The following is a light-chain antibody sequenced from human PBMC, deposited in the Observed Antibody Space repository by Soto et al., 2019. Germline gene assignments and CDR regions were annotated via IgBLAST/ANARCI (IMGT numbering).Light chain of an antibody. CDR3: QQTYRTPWT. CDR1: QSINSY. J-gene: IGKJ1*01. V-gene: IGKV1-39*01. CDR2: DAS. Sequence: DIQMTQSPSSLSASVGDRVTITCMASQSINSYLNWYQQKPGKAPKLLIYDASRVQSGVPSRFSGSGSGTDFTLTIGSLQPEDFATYYCQQTYRTPWTFGQGTKVDIK.